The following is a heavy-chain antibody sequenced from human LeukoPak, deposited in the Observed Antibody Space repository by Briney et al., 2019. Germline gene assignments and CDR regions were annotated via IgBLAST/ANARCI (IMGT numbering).Heavy chain of an antibody. V-gene: IGHV3-74*01. CDR3: ARATSYNNYGVDV. D-gene: IGHD1-14*01. J-gene: IGHJ6*02. CDR2: IKGDGITT. Sequence: GGSLRLSCAASGFTFSNYWMHWVRQAPGKGLVWVSRIKGDGITTSYADSVKGRFTISRDNAKNTLYLQMNSLRAEDTAVHYCARATSYNNYGVDVWGQGTTVTVSS. CDR1: GFTFSNYW.